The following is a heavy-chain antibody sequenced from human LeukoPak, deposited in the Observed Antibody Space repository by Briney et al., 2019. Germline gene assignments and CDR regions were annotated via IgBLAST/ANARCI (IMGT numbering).Heavy chain of an antibody. Sequence: GASVKVSCKASGYTFTSYGISWVRQAPGQGLEWMGWISAYNGNTNYAQKLQGRVTMTTDTSTSTAYMELRSLRSDDTAVYYCARVVHITMIVVAADYWGQGTLVTVSS. CDR3: ARVVHITMIVVAADY. V-gene: IGHV1-18*01. D-gene: IGHD3-22*01. CDR2: ISAYNGNT. J-gene: IGHJ4*02. CDR1: GYTFTSYG.